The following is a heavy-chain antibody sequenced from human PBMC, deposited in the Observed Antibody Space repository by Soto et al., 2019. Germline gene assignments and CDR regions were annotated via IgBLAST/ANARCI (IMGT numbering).Heavy chain of an antibody. D-gene: IGHD3-16*01. CDR2: INPNSGGT. Sequence: QVQLVQSGAEVKKPGASVKVSCKASGYTFTGYYMHWVRQAPGQGLEWMGWINPNSGGTNYAQKFQGWVTMTRDTSISTAYMELSRVRSDDTAVYYCARSSYDYIWGIHGYYFDYWGQGTLVTVSS. J-gene: IGHJ4*02. CDR3: ARSSYDYIWGIHGYYFDY. CDR1: GYTFTGYY. V-gene: IGHV1-2*04.